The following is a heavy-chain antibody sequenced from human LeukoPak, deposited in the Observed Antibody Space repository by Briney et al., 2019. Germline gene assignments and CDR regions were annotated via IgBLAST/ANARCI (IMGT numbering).Heavy chain of an antibody. Sequence: GGSLRLSCAASGFAFGSYGMSWVRQAPGKGLEWVSVIYSGGSTYYADSVKGRFTISRDNSKNTLYLQMNSLRVEDTAVYYCARVDDAFDIWGQGTMVTVSS. CDR3: ARVDDAFDI. CDR1: GFAFGSYG. CDR2: IYSGGST. V-gene: IGHV3-53*01. J-gene: IGHJ3*02.